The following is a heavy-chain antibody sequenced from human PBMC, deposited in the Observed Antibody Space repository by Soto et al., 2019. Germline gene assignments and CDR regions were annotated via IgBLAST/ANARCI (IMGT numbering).Heavy chain of an antibody. Sequence: QVQLQESGPGLVRPSETLSLTCTVSGGSVSTGSYDWSWIRQPPGKGLEWIGKIFFTGSAHYNPSLRKRVTMSVDTSKDQFSLTLTSVTAADTAVYYCARDGHGMDVWGQGTTVTVSS. J-gene: IGHJ6*02. CDR3: ARDGHGMDV. CDR1: GGSVSTGSYD. CDR2: IFFTGSA. V-gene: IGHV4-61*01.